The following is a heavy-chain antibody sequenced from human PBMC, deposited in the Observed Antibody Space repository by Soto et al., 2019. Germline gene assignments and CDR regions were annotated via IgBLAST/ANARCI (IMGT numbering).Heavy chain of an antibody. CDR2: IKSKTDGGTT. Sequence: EVQLVESGGGLVKTGGSLRLSCAASGFTFSNAWMNWVRQAPGKGLEWVGRIKSKTDGGTTDYAAPVKGRFTISRDDSKNTLYLQMNSLKTEDTAVYYCTTGSPLRLQLWLLSDDYWGQGTLVTVSS. D-gene: IGHD5-18*01. CDR3: TTGSPLRLQLWLLSDDY. V-gene: IGHV3-15*07. CDR1: GFTFSNAW. J-gene: IGHJ4*02.